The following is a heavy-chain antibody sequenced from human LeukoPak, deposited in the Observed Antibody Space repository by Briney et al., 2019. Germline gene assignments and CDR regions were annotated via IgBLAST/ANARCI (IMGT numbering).Heavy chain of an antibody. D-gene: IGHD2-2*01. J-gene: IGHJ6*02. V-gene: IGHV3-48*02. CDR1: GFTFSSYS. CDR2: ISSSSTI. CDR3: ARDHCSSTSCYYYYYGMDV. Sequence: GGSLRLSCAASGFTFSSYSMNWVRQAPGKGLEWVSYISSSSTIYYADSVKGRFTTSRDNAKNSPYLQMNSLRDEDTAVYYCARDHCSSTSCYYYYYGMDVRGRGTTVTVSS.